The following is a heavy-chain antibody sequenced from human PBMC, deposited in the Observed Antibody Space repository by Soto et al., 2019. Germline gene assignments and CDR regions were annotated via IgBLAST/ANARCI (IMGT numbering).Heavy chain of an antibody. V-gene: IGHV4-61*08. Sequence: SETLSLTCSVSGASVTRDGNCWTWIRQPPGKGLEWIGYIYYSGSTNYNPSLKSRVTISVDTSKNQFSLKLSSVTAADTAVYYCARDRSPVSGILTGYSWPLIDYWGQGTLVTVSS. CDR1: GASVTRDGNC. D-gene: IGHD3-9*01. CDR3: ARDRSPVSGILTGYSWPLIDY. CDR2: IYYSGST. J-gene: IGHJ4*02.